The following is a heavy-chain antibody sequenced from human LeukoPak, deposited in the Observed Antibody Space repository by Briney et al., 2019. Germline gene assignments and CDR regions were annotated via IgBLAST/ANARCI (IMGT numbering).Heavy chain of an antibody. CDR3: ASQEVVVAATPDWFDP. D-gene: IGHD2-15*01. V-gene: IGHV4-38-2*01. J-gene: IGHJ5*02. Sequence: SETLSLTCAVSGYSISSGYYWDWIRQPPGKGLEWIGSIYHSGSTYYNPSLKSRVTISVDTSKNQFSLKLSSVTAADTAVYYCASQEVVVAATPDWFDPWGQGTLVTVSS. CDR2: IYHSGST. CDR1: GYSISSGYY.